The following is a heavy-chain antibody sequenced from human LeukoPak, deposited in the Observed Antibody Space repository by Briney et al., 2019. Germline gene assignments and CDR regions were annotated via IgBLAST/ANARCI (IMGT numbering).Heavy chain of an antibody. CDR2: IYPNSGGT. V-gene: IGHV1-2*02. CDR1: GYTFTDYY. J-gene: IGHJ4*02. Sequence: ASVKFSCKASGYTFTDYYMHWVRQAPGQGLEWMGWIYPNSGGTNYAQNFQGRVTMTRDTSISTAYMGLSRLRSDDTAVYFCARGRSDYYLDSWGQGTLVTVSS. CDR3: ARGRSDYYLDS. D-gene: IGHD3-10*01.